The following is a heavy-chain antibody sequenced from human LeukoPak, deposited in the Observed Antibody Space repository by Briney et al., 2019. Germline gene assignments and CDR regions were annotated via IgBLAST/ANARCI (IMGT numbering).Heavy chain of an antibody. CDR3: ASPFSYSSGWFGRY. CDR1: GFTFSSYS. J-gene: IGHJ4*02. CDR2: ISSSSSYI. D-gene: IGHD6-19*01. Sequence: GGSLRLSCAASGFTFSSYSMNWVRQAPGKGLEWVSSISSSSSYIYYADSVKGRFTISRDNAKNSLYLQMNSLRAEDTAVYYCASPFSYSSGWFGRYWGQGTLVTVSS. V-gene: IGHV3-21*01.